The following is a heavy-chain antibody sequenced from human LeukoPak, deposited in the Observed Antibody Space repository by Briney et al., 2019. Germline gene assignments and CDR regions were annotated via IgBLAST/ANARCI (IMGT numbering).Heavy chain of an antibody. CDR2: IYYSGST. CDR1: GGSISSSSYY. Sequence: SETLSLTCTVSGGSISSSSYYWGWIRQPPGKGLEWIGSIYYSGSTYYNPSLKSRVTISVDTSKNQFSLKLSSVTAADTAVYYCARDTLDYGDYSTEIWGQGTLVTVSS. J-gene: IGHJ4*02. D-gene: IGHD4-17*01. V-gene: IGHV4-39*07. CDR3: ARDTLDYGDYSTEI.